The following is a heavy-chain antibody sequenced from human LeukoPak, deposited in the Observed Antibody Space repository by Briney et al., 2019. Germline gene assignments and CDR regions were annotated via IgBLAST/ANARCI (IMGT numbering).Heavy chain of an antibody. V-gene: IGHV3-21*01. Sequence: GGSLRLSCAASGFTFSSYSMNWVRQAPGKGLEWVSSISSSSSYIYYADSVKGRFTISRDNSKNTLYLQMNSLRAEDTAVYYCAREAGYYYGSGSYRLDYWGQGTLVTVSS. CDR2: ISSSSSYI. CDR3: AREAGYYYGSGSYRLDY. CDR1: GFTFSSYS. J-gene: IGHJ4*02. D-gene: IGHD3-10*01.